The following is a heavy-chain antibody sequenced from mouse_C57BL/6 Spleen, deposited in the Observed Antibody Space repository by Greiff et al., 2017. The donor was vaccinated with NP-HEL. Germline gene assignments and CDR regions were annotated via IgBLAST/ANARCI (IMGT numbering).Heavy chain of an antibody. CDR2: IRSKSNNYAT. Sequence: EVQRVESGGGLVQPKGSLKLSCAASGFSFNTYAMNWVRQAPGKGLEWVARIRSKSNNYATYYADSVKDRFTISRDDSESMLYLQMNNLKTEDTAMYYCVRQGYGSSYYYWYFDVWGTGTTVTVSS. D-gene: IGHD1-1*01. CDR1: GFSFNTYA. V-gene: IGHV10-1*01. J-gene: IGHJ1*03. CDR3: VRQGYGSSYYYWYFDV.